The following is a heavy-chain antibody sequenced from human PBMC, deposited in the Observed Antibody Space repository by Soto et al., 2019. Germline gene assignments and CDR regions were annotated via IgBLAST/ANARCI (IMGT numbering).Heavy chain of an antibody. D-gene: IGHD2-2*01. CDR2: ISGSGGST. Sequence: GGSLRLSCAASGFTFSSYAMSWVRQAPGKGLEWVSAISGSGGSTYYADSVKGRFTISRDNSKNTLYLQMNSLRAEDTAVYYCARDPGFSSTSCYWDHYFDYWGKGTLVTVSS. CDR1: GFTFSSYA. J-gene: IGHJ4*02. V-gene: IGHV3-23*01. CDR3: ARDPGFSSTSCYWDHYFDY.